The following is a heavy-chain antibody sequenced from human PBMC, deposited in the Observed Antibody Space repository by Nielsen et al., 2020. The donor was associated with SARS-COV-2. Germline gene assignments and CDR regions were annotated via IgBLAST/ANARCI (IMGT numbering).Heavy chain of an antibody. Sequence: SLKISCAASGFTFDDYAIHWVRQAPGKGLEWVSGISWNSGSIGYADSVKGRFTISRDNAKNSLYLQMNSLRAEDTALYYCAKIHTAMVPTDYWGQGTLVTVSS. V-gene: IGHV3-9*01. CDR1: GFTFDDYA. J-gene: IGHJ4*02. CDR2: ISWNSGSI. D-gene: IGHD5-18*01. CDR3: AKIHTAMVPTDY.